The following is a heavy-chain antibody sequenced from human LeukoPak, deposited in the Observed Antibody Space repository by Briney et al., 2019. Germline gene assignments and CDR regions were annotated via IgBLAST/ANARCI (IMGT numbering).Heavy chain of an antibody. J-gene: IGHJ4*02. V-gene: IGHV3-30*18. CDR1: GFTFSSYG. Sequence: GGSLRLSCAASGFTFSSYGMHWVRQAPGKGLEWVAVISYDGSNKYYADSVKGRFTISRDNSKNTLYLQMNSLRAEDTAVYYCAKIVYYYDSSGYYHWGQGTLVTVSS. CDR3: AKIVYYYDSSGYYH. CDR2: ISYDGSNK. D-gene: IGHD3-22*01.